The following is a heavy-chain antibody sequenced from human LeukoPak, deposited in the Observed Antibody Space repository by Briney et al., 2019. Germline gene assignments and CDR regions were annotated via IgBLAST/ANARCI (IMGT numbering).Heavy chain of an antibody. D-gene: IGHD6-19*01. CDR1: GFTFDDYA. CDR3: AKGPSYTSGWSAEYFQR. CDR2: ISWNSGSI. Sequence: GGSLRLSCEASGFTFDDYAMHWVRQAPGKGLEWVSGISWNSGSIAYADSVKGRFTISRDNAKNSLYLQMNSLRPEDTAFYYCAKGPSYTSGWSAEYFQRWGQGTLVTVSS. V-gene: IGHV3-9*01. J-gene: IGHJ1*01.